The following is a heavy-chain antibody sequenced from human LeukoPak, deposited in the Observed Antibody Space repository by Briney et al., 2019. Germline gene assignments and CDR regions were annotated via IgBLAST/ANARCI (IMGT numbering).Heavy chain of an antibody. V-gene: IGHV3-7*03. Sequence: GGSLRLSCAASGFTFGSYYMTWARQAPGKGLEWVANINQGGSEKNYVDSVKGRFTISRDNAKNSLYLQMNSLRSEDTAVYYCARAGVYGSGRYWFDYWGQGTLVTVAS. CDR2: INQGGSEK. CDR3: ARAGVYGSGRYWFDY. CDR1: GFTFGSYY. J-gene: IGHJ4*02. D-gene: IGHD6-25*01.